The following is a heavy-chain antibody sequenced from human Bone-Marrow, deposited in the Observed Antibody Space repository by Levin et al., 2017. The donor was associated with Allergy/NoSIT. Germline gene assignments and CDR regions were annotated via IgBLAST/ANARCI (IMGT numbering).Heavy chain of an antibody. J-gene: IGHJ4*02. CDR3: ARGDFWSGYYGPPFDY. CDR1: GFTFSSYA. V-gene: IGHV3-30-3*01. Sequence: GESLKISCAASGFTFSSYAMHWVRQAPGKGLEWVAVISYDGSNKYYADSVKGRFTISRDNSKNTLYLQMNSLRAEDTAVYYCARGDFWSGYYGPPFDYWGQGTLVTVSS. D-gene: IGHD3-3*01. CDR2: ISYDGSNK.